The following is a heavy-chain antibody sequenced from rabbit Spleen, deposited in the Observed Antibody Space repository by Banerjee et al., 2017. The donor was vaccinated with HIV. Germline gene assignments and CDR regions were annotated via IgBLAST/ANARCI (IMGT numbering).Heavy chain of an antibody. CDR2: IDTNYGDT. CDR1: GFSFSSTW. J-gene: IGHJ4*01. CDR3: TRDAAGREDFNL. V-gene: IGHV1S45*01. Sequence: LEESGGGLVKPGGTLTLTCTVSGFSFSSTWICWVRQAPGKGLEWVACIDTNYGDTDYANWPKGRFTISKTSSTTVTLQMTSLTAADTATYFCTRDAAGREDFNLWGQGTLVTVS. D-gene: IGHD4-2*01.